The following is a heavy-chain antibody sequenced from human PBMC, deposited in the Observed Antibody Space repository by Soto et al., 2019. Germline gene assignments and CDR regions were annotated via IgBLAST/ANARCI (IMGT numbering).Heavy chain of an antibody. CDR2: IKSDGSIT. CDR1: GFTFSNYW. V-gene: IGHV3-74*01. D-gene: IGHD1-7*01. J-gene: IGHJ3*02. CDR3: ARNELPHAFAM. Sequence: PGVSLRLSCAASGFTFSNYWMQWVRQTPGRGLVWVAAIKSDGSITAHADSVRGRFTISRDNAKNTLYLQMNSLKVEDTALYYCARNELPHAFAMWGQGTMVPVSS.